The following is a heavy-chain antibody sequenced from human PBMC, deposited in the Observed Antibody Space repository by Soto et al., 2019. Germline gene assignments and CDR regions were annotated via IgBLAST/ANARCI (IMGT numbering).Heavy chain of an antibody. D-gene: IGHD5-18*01. V-gene: IGHV3-23*01. CDR1: GFTFSSYA. CDR3: AKCPGGGYLTGGYYYYMDV. J-gene: IGHJ6*03. CDR2: ISDSGGST. Sequence: VQLLESGGGLVQPGGSLRRSCAASGFTFSSYAMSWVRQAPGKGLEWVSAISDSGGSTYYAASVKGRFTISRDKSKNTLYLQMTSLTAEDTAAYYCAKCPGGGYLTGGYYYYMDVWGKGTTVTVSS.